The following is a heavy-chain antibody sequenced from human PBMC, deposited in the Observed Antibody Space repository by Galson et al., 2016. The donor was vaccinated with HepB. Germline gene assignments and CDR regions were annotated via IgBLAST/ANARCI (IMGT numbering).Heavy chain of an antibody. CDR3: ARDRAFWSCGGDCYPIDY. V-gene: IGHV1-18*01. CDR1: GYSFTKFG. Sequence: SVKVSCKASGYSFTKFGISWMRQAPGQGLEWVGWISAYNGDTNSAQRFQGRVTMTTDTSTTTAYMEFRSLRSEDTAVYYCARDRAFWSCGGDCYPIDYWGQGTLVSVSS. J-gene: IGHJ4*02. CDR2: ISAYNGDT. D-gene: IGHD2-21*02.